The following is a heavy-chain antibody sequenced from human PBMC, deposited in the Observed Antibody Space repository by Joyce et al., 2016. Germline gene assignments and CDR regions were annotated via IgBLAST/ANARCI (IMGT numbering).Heavy chain of an antibody. V-gene: IGHV4-34*01. D-gene: IGHD5-18*01. CDR1: GGSFSGYY. J-gene: IGHJ6*03. CDR3: ARGLRYSYGRYYYYMDV. CDR2: INHSGST. Sequence: QVQLQQWGAGLLKPSETLSLTCAVYGGSFSGYYWGWFRQAPGKGLEWIGAINHSGSTKYNPSLKSRVTISVDTSKNQFSLKLSSVTAADTAVYYCARGLRYSYGRYYYYMDVWGKGTTVTVSS.